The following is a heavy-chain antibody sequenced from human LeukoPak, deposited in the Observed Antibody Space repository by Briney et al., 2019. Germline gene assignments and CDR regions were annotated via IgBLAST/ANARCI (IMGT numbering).Heavy chain of an antibody. CDR1: GGSISYYY. D-gene: IGHD6-19*01. CDR3: ARESPTYSSGWYKDF. CDR2: IYISGST. V-gene: IGHV4-4*07. Sequence: KPSETLSLTCTVSGGSISYYYWSWIRQPAGGGLEWIGRIYISGSTNYNPSLKSRVTISIDKSNNQFFLKLNSVTAADTAVYYCARESPTYSSGWYKDFWGQGTLVIVSS. J-gene: IGHJ4*01.